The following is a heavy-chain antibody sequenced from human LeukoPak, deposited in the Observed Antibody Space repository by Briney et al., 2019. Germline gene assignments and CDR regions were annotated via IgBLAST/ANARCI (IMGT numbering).Heavy chain of an antibody. J-gene: IGHJ6*02. Sequence: SETLSLTCTVSGGSISSYYWSWIRQPPGKGLEWIGYIYYSGSTNYNPSLKSRVTISVDTSKNQFSLKLSSVTAADTAVYYCARGLSLRFSEWLYAGSYYYYGMDVWGQGTTVTVSS. D-gene: IGHD3-3*01. V-gene: IGHV4-59*01. CDR3: ARGLSLRFSEWLYAGSYYYYGMDV. CDR1: GGSISSYY. CDR2: IYYSGST.